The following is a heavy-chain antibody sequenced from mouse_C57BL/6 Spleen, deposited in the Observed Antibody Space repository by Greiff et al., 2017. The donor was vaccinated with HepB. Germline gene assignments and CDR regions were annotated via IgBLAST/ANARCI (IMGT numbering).Heavy chain of an antibody. CDR2: IDPENGDT. J-gene: IGHJ3*01. CDR1: GFNIKDDY. V-gene: IGHV14-4*01. D-gene: IGHD4-1*01. Sequence: EVQVVESGAELVRPGASVKLSCTASGFNIKDDYMHWVKQRPEQGLEWIGWIDPENGDTEYASKFQGKATITADTSSNTAYLQLSSLTSEDTAVYYCTTTGSGFAYWGQGTLVTVSA. CDR3: TTTGSGFAY.